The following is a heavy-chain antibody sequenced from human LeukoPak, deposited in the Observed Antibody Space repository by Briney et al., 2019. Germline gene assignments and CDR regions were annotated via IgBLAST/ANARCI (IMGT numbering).Heavy chain of an antibody. Sequence: PGGSLRLSCAVSGFTFSSYWMDWVRHAPGKGLVWVSRISSDGSNTAYADSVKGRFTISRDNARHTLFLQMSSLRAEDTAVYYCAKRGDGGAWYDYWGEGTLVIVSS. V-gene: IGHV3-74*01. J-gene: IGHJ4*02. D-gene: IGHD6-19*01. CDR2: ISSDGSNT. CDR3: AKRGDGGAWYDY. CDR1: GFTFSSYW.